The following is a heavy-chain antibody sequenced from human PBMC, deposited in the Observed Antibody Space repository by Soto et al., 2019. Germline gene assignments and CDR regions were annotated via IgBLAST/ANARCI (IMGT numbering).Heavy chain of an antibody. CDR1: GYTFTSYG. CDR2: ISAYDGNT. V-gene: IGHV1-18*01. J-gene: IGHJ4*02. D-gene: IGHD3-10*01. Sequence: GASVKVSCKASGYTFTSYGISWVRQAPGQGLEWMGWISAYDGNTNYAQKLQGRVTMTTDTSTSTAYMELRSLRSDDTAVYYCATRRRGYGDPDSYFFDYWGQGTLVTVSS. CDR3: ATRRRGYGDPDSYFFDY.